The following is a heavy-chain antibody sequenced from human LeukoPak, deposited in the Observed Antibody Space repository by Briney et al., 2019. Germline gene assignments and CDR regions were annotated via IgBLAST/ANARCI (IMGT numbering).Heavy chain of an antibody. CDR2: INHSGST. CDR3: GGLAGGGGTAYSRIDY. Sequence: SETLSLTCAVYGGSFSGYYWSWIRQPPGKGLEWIGEINHSGSTNYNPSLKSRVTISVDTSKNQFSLKLSSVTAADTAVYYCGGLAGGGGTAYSRIDYWGQGTLVTVSS. D-gene: IGHD2-21*01. J-gene: IGHJ4*02. V-gene: IGHV4-34*01. CDR1: GGSFSGYY.